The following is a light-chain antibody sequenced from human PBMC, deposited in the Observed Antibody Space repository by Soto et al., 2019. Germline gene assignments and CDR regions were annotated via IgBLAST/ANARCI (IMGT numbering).Light chain of an antibody. Sequence: QSVLTQPPSASGTPGQRVTISCSGSGSNIGSDTVNWYQQLPGTAPKLLIYSINQRPSVVPDRFSGSKSGTSASLAISGLQSDDEADYYCAALDDSLNGVVFGGGTKVTVL. CDR2: SIN. J-gene: IGLJ2*01. V-gene: IGLV1-44*01. CDR3: AALDDSLNGVV. CDR1: GSNIGSDT.